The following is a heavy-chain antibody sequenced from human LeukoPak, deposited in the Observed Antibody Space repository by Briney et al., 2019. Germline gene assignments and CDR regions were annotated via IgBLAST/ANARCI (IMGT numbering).Heavy chain of an antibody. J-gene: IGHJ4*02. V-gene: IGHV3-33*01. CDR2: IWYDGNNK. CDR3: ARQYCSGGDCYFFD. CDR1: GFTFSSYG. Sequence: PGGSLRLSCAASGFTFSSYGMHWVRQAPGKGLEWVALIWYDGNNKYYTDSVKGRFTISRDNSKNTLYLRMNSLRAEDTALYYCARQYCSGGDCYFFDWGQGTLVTVSS. D-gene: IGHD2-15*01.